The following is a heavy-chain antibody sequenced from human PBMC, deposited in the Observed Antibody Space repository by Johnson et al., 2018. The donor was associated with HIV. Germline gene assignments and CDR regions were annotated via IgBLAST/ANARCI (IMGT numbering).Heavy chain of an antibody. V-gene: IGHV3-30-3*01. J-gene: IGHJ3*02. CDR3: ARVPFPRPTSPNYINDAFDI. D-gene: IGHD4-11*01. CDR1: GFTFSSYA. CDR2: ISYDGSNK. Sequence: QVQLVESGGGVVQPGRSLRLSCAASGFTFSSYAMHWVRQAPGKGLEWVAVISYDGSNKYYADSVKGRFTISRDNSKNTLYLQMNSLRLEDTALYYCARVPFPRPTSPNYINDAFDIWGQGTLVAVSS.